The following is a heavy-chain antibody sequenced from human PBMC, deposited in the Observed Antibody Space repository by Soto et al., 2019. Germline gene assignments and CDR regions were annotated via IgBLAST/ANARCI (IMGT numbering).Heavy chain of an antibody. J-gene: IGHJ4*02. Sequence: QVQLVESGGGVVQPGRSLRLSCAASGFPVTSYGMHWVREGPDKGLEWVAIISYDGSDKYYADSVKGRFTISRDISKNTLYLQMNSLRPEDTALYYCVGGQYYFDYRGQGTLVIVSS. CDR3: VGGQYYFDY. CDR1: GFPVTSYG. D-gene: IGHD3-10*01. V-gene: IGHV3-30*03. CDR2: ISYDGSDK.